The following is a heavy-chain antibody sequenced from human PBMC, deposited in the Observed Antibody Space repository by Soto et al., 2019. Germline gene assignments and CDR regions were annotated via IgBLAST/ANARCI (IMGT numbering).Heavy chain of an antibody. D-gene: IGHD3-22*01. Sequence: EVQLVESGGGLVKPGGSLRLSCAASGFTFSNAWMNWVRQAPGKGLEWVGRIKSKTDGGTTDYAAPVKGRFTISRDDSKNTLYLQVNSLKTEDTAVYYCTTAEYYDSSGYHEDYWGQGTLVTVSS. V-gene: IGHV3-15*07. CDR3: TTAEYYDSSGYHEDY. CDR2: IKSKTDGGTT. J-gene: IGHJ4*02. CDR1: GFTFSNAW.